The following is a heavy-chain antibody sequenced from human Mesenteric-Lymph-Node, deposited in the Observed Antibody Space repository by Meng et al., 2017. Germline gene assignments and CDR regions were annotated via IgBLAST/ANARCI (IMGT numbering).Heavy chain of an antibody. CDR3: ARGGPWPPTDY. Sequence: SETLSLTCAVYGGSFSGYYWSWIRQPPGKGLEWIGEINHSGSTNYNPSLKSRVTISVDTSKNQFSLKLSSVTAADTAVYYCARGGPWPPTDYWGQGTLVTVSS. CDR2: INHSGST. D-gene: IGHD5-12*01. J-gene: IGHJ4*02. V-gene: IGHV4-34*01. CDR1: GGSFSGYY.